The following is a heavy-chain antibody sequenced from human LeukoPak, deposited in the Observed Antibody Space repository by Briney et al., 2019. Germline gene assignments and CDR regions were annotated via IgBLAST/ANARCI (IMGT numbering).Heavy chain of an antibody. J-gene: IGHJ3*02. V-gene: IGHV3-11*04. Sequence: GGSLRLSCAASGFTFSDYYMSWIRQAPGKGLEWVSYISSSGSTIYYADSVKGRFTISRDNAKNSLYLQMNSLRAEDTAVYYSARDRGYDFWSGYYEDAFDIWGQGTMVTVSS. CDR2: ISSSGSTI. CDR1: GFTFSDYY. D-gene: IGHD3-3*01. CDR3: ARDRGYDFWSGYYEDAFDI.